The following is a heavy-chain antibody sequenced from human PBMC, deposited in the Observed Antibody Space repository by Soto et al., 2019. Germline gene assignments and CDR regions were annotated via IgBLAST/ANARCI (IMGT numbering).Heavy chain of an antibody. D-gene: IGHD3-10*01. CDR1: GGSISSGGYS. Sequence: SETLSLTCAVSGGSISSGGYSWSWIRQPPGKGLEWIGYIYHSGSTYYNPSLKSRVTISVDRSKNQFSLKLNSVTAADTAVYYCAKVRESRGPQPFDYWGQGTLVTVSS. CDR2: IYHSGST. J-gene: IGHJ4*02. V-gene: IGHV4-30-2*01. CDR3: AKVRESRGPQPFDY.